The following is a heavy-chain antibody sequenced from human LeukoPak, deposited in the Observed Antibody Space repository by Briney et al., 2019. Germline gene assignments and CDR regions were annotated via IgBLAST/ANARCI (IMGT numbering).Heavy chain of an antibody. CDR1: GFTFSDYY. CDR3: ASHQSAYYYGSGSYYHNWFDP. V-gene: IGHV3-11*01. D-gene: IGHD3-10*01. Sequence: GGSLRLSCAASGFTFSDYYMSWIRQAPGKGLEWVSYMSSSGSTIYYADSVKGRFTISRDNAKNSLYLQTNSLRAEDTAVYYCASHQSAYYYGSGSYYHNWFDPWGQGTLVTVSS. CDR2: MSSSGSTI. J-gene: IGHJ5*02.